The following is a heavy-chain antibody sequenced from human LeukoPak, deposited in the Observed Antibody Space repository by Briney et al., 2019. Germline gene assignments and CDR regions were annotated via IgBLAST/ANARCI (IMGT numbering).Heavy chain of an antibody. CDR1: GFTFSSYE. Sequence: GGSLRLSCAASGFTFSSYEMNWVRQAPGKGLEWGSYICSSGSSIYYADSVKGRFTISRDNAKNSLYLQMNSLGAEDTAVYYCARGSFGFLGWFGELWVWGQGTLVTVSS. V-gene: IGHV3-48*03. J-gene: IGHJ4*02. CDR3: ARGSFGFLGWFGELWV. CDR2: ICSSGSSI. D-gene: IGHD3-10*01.